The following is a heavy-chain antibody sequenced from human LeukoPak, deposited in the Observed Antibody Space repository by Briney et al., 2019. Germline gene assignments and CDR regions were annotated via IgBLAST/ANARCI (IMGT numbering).Heavy chain of an antibody. D-gene: IGHD3-10*01. Sequence: GGSLRLSCAASGFTFSSYAMSWVRQAPGKGLEWVSAISGSGGSTYYADSVKGRFTISRDNSRNTLYLQMNSLRAEDTAVYYCAEGSGSYYKTGYWGQGTLVTVSS. CDR1: GFTFSSYA. V-gene: IGHV3-23*01. CDR2: ISGSGGST. CDR3: AEGSGSYYKTGY. J-gene: IGHJ4*02.